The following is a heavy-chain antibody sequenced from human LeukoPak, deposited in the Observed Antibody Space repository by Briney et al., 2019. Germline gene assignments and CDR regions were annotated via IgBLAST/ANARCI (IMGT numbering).Heavy chain of an antibody. CDR2: IYTSGST. CDR3: ARGSRPFGDP. CDR1: GGSISSGSYY. J-gene: IGHJ5*02. Sequence: SETLSLTCTVSGGSISSGSYYWSWIRQPAGKGLEWIGRIYTSGSTNYNPSLKSRVTISVDTSKNQFSLKLSSVTAADTAVYYCARGSRPFGDPWGQGTLVTVSS. D-gene: IGHD2/OR15-2a*01. V-gene: IGHV4-61*02.